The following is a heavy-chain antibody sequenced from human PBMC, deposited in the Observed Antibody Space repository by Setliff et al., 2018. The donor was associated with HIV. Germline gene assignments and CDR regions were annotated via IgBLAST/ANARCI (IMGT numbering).Heavy chain of an antibody. D-gene: IGHD2-21*02. CDR1: GHTFSTYW. V-gene: IGHV5-51*01. CDR2: IFPSDSDI. J-gene: IGHJ5*01. Sequence: GESLKISCKGSGHTFSTYWIGWVRQKPGKGLEWMGIIFPSDSDIRYSRSLQDQYTISADKSIATAYLQWRSLKTEDTAMYYCTPIHNYTDHCPDSWGQGTLVTVSS. CDR3: TPIHNYTDHCPDS.